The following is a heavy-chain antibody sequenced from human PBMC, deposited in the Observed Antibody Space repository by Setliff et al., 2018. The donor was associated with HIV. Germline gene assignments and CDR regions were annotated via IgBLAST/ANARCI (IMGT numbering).Heavy chain of an antibody. CDR1: GGSISSSSYY. Sequence: SETLSLTCTVSGGSISSSSYYWGWVRQPPGKGLEWIGTIYYSGSTYYNSSLRSRVTISVDTSRNQFSLRLSSVTAADTAFYYCARHNPASVPASSPDYWGQGTLVTVSS. D-gene: IGHD2-2*01. V-gene: IGHV4-39*01. J-gene: IGHJ4*02. CDR3: ARHNPASVPASSPDY. CDR2: IYYSGST.